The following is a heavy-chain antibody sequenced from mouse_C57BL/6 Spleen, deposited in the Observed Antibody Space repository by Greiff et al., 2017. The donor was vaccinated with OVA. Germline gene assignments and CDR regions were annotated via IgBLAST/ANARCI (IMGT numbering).Heavy chain of an antibody. D-gene: IGHD1-1*01. CDR3: ATYYYGSSPYAMDY. CDR1: GFSLTSYG. J-gene: IGHJ4*01. CDR2: IWRGGST. Sequence: VHLVESGPGLVQPSQSLSITCTVSGFSLTSYGVHWVRQSPGKGLEWLGVIWRGGSTDYNAAFMSRLSITKDNSKSQVFFKMNSLQADDTAIYYCATYYYGSSPYAMDYWGQGTSVTVSS. V-gene: IGHV2-5*01.